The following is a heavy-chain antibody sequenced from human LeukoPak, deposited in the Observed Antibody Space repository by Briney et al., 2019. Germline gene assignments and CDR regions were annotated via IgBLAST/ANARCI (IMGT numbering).Heavy chain of an antibody. J-gene: IGHJ4*02. CDR2: IYSGGNT. CDR1: GFTVSTNY. Sequence: GGSLRLSCAASGFTVSTNYMSWVRQAPGRGLEWVSVIYSGGNTYYADSVKGRFTISRDNSKNTLYLQMNSLRAEDTAVYYCATSHPRMVRGIMGALDYWGQGTLVTVSS. CDR3: ATSHPRMVRGIMGALDY. V-gene: IGHV3-66*01. D-gene: IGHD3-10*01.